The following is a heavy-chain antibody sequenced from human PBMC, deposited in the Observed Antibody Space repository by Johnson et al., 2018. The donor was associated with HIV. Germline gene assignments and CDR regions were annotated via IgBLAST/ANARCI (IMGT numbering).Heavy chain of an antibody. V-gene: IGHV3-7*04. D-gene: IGHD5-12*01. CDR2: IKQDGSEK. CDR1: GFTFSSYW. J-gene: IGHJ3*02. CDR3: ARGGLRVGAFDI. Sequence: EVQLLESGGALVQPGGSLRLSCAASGFTFSSYWMNWVRQAPGKGLQWVANIKQDGSEKYYVDSVKGRFTISRDNSKNTLYLQMNSLRAEDTAVYYCARGGLRVGAFDIWGQGTMVTVSS.